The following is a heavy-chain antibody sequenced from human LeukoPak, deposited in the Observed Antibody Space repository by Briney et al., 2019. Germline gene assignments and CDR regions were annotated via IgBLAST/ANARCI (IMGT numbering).Heavy chain of an antibody. CDR1: GFTFGSYW. CDR3: VRGLIGEYGTDY. CDR2: TNGDGSFA. Sequence: GGSLRLSCAASGFTFGSYWMHWVRQAPGKGLMWVSHTNGDGSFAAYADSVEGRFTISRDNAKNTLYLQMNSLRAEDTAVYSCVRGLIGEYGTDYWGQGTPVTVSS. V-gene: IGHV3-74*01. J-gene: IGHJ4*02. D-gene: IGHD2/OR15-2a*01.